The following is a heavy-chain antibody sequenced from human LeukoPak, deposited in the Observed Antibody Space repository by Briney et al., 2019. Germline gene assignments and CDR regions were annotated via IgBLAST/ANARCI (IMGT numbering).Heavy chain of an antibody. CDR3: ARQRCSSTSCRYYYYYMDV. J-gene: IGHJ6*03. CDR1: GGSISSSSYY. CDR2: IHYSGIT. V-gene: IGHV4-39*01. Sequence: SETLSLXCTVSGGSISSSSYYWGWIRQPPGKGLEWIGSIHYSGITYYNPSLKSRVTISVDTSKNQFSLKLTSVTAADTAVYYCARQRCSSTSCRYYYYYMDVWGKGTTVTVSS. D-gene: IGHD2-2*01.